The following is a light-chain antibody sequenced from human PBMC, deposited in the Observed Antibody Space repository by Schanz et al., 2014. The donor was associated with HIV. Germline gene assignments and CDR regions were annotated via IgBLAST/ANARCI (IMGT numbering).Light chain of an antibody. J-gene: IGKJ1*01. CDR3: QQYGSLPWT. Sequence: EIVMTQSPATLSVSPGERATLSCRASQSVSSNLAWYQQKPGQAPRLLIYGASNRATGIPDRFSASGSGTDFTLTIIRLEPEDFAVYYCQQYGSLPWTFGQGTKVEVK. V-gene: IGKV3-20*01. CDR1: QSVSSN. CDR2: GAS.